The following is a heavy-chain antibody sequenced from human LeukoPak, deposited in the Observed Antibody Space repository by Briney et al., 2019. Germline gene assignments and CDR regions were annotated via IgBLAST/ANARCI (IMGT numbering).Heavy chain of an antibody. CDR1: GYTFTDYA. D-gene: IGHD3-10*01. V-gene: IGHV1-18*01. CDR3: ARVGGYYYGSGSHDCYFEY. Sequence: ASVKVSCKASGYTFTDYAITWVRQAPGQGLEWVGWISADNDNTYYAQKFQGRVTVSTDTSTSTAYMELRTLRSDDTAVYYCARVGGYYYGSGSHDCYFEYWGQGTLVTVSS. CDR2: ISADNDNT. J-gene: IGHJ4*02.